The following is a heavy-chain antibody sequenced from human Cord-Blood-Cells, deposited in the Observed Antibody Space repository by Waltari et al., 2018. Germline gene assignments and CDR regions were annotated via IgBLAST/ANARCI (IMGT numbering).Heavy chain of an antibody. D-gene: IGHD1-1*01. V-gene: IGHV6-1*01. CDR2: TYYRSKWYN. CDR3: ASSKTGGRIDNWYFDL. CDR1: GDSVSSNSAS. Sequence: QVQLQQSGPGLVKPSQTLSLTCAISGDSVSSNSASWNWSRQSPPRGLEWLGRTYYRSKWYNDYAVSVKSRITINPDTSKNQFSLQLNSVTPEDTAVYYCASSKTGGRIDNWYFDLWGRGTLVTVSS. J-gene: IGHJ2*01.